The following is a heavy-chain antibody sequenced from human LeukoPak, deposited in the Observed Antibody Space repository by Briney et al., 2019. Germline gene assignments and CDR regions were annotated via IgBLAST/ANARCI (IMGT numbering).Heavy chain of an antibody. CDR2: IKEDGSEK. CDR1: GFTFSTYW. CDR3: ARDRSMSGWYIDL. J-gene: IGHJ2*01. Sequence: GGSLRLSCAASGFTFSTYWMSWVRQAPGKGLEWVANIKEDGSEKYYGDSVKGRFTISRDNAKNSLYLQMNSLRAEDTAVYYCARDRSMSGWYIDLWGRGTLVTVSS. V-gene: IGHV3-7*01. D-gene: IGHD2/OR15-2a*01.